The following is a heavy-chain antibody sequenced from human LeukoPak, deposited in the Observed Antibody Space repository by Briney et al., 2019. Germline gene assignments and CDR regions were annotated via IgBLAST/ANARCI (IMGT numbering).Heavy chain of an antibody. J-gene: IGHJ4*02. CDR1: GFTFRSHS. D-gene: IGHD3-3*01. V-gene: IGHV3-30*02. CDR3: AKDMDDFWSGYYTRGFDY. Sequence: GGSLRLSCAASGFTFRSHSMNWVRQAPGKGLEWVAFIRYDGSNKYYADSVKGRFTISRDNSKNTLYLHMNSLRAEDTAVYYCAKDMDDFWSGYYTRGFDYWGQGTLVTVSS. CDR2: IRYDGSNK.